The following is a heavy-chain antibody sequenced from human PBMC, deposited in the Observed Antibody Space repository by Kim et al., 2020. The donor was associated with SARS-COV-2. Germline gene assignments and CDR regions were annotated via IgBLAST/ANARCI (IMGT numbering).Heavy chain of an antibody. CDR1: GYTYW. D-gene: IGHD6-6*01. V-gene: IGHV5-51*01. CDR2: IYLGDSDT. CDR3: ARHRGGSSSDASDI. J-gene: IGHJ3*02. Sequence: GESLKISCKGSGYTYWIAWVRQMPGKGLEWMGIIYLGDSDTRYSPSFQGQVTISGDKSISTAYLQWSSLKASDTAMYYCARHRGGSSSDASDIWGQGTMV.